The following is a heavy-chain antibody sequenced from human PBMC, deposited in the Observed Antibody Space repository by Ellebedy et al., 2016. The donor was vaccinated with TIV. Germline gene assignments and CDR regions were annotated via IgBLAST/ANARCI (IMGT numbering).Heavy chain of an antibody. D-gene: IGHD3-10*01. Sequence: ASVKVSCKASGYTFTGYYMHWVRQAPGQGLEWMGWINPNSGGTNYAQKFQGRVTMTRDKSISTAYMELSRLRSDDTAVYYCARAPPEYYYGSGGKTEYWGQGTLVTVSS. V-gene: IGHV1-2*02. CDR1: GYTFTGYY. CDR2: INPNSGGT. J-gene: IGHJ4*02. CDR3: ARAPPEYYYGSGGKTEY.